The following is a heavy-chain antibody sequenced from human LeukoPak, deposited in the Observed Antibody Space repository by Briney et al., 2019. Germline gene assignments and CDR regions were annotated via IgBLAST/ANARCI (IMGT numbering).Heavy chain of an antibody. CDR2: IRSKANSYAT. V-gene: IGHV3-73*01. CDR1: GFTFSGSA. D-gene: IGHD2-15*01. Sequence: GSLRLSCAASGFTFSGSAMHWVRQASGKGLEWVGRIRSKANSYATAYAASVKGRFTISRDDLKNTAYLQMNSLKTEDTAVYYCTRQGYCSGGSCYYYYYYMDVWGKGTTVTVSS. CDR3: TRQGYCSGGSCYYYYYYMDV. J-gene: IGHJ6*03.